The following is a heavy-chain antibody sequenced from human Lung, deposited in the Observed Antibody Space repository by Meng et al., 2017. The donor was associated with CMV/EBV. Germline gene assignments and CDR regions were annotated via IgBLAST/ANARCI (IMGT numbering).Heavy chain of an antibody. CDR2: ISYDGSNK. CDR1: GSTFSSYG. V-gene: IGHV3-30-3*01. CDR3: ARDQMEGVVVPAAMGY. D-gene: IGHD2-2*01. Sequence: VQLVEPGGGAGLPGTSLTLSCDCSGSTFSSYGIHWVREAPGKGLGWVVVISYDGSNKYYADYVKGRFTISRDNSKNTLYLQMNSLRAEDTAVYYCARDQMEGVVVPAAMGYWGQGTLVTVSS. J-gene: IGHJ4*02.